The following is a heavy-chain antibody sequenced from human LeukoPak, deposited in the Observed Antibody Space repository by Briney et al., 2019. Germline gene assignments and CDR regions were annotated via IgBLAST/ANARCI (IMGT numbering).Heavy chain of an antibody. Sequence: GGSLRLSCAASGFTFDDYGMSWVRQAPGKGLEWVSGINWNGSSTGYADSVKGRFTISRDNAKNSLYLQMNSLRAEDTALYYCARTAYDILTGQPDAFDIWGQGTMVTVSS. J-gene: IGHJ3*02. CDR3: ARTAYDILTGQPDAFDI. CDR2: INWNGSST. V-gene: IGHV3-20*04. CDR1: GFTFDDYG. D-gene: IGHD3-9*01.